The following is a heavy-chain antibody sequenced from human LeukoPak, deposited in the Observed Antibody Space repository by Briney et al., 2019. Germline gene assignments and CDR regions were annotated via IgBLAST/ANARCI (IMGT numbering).Heavy chain of an antibody. D-gene: IGHD6-13*01. CDR3: TTEGSSWRPYYFDY. CDR1: GFTFSNAW. Sequence: PGGSLRLSCAAYGFTFSNAWMSWVRQAPGKGLEWVGRIKSKTDGGTTDYAAPVKGRFTISRDDSKNTLYLQMNSLKTEDTAVYYCTTEGSSWRPYYFDYWGQGTLVTVSS. J-gene: IGHJ4*02. CDR2: IKSKTDGGTT. V-gene: IGHV3-15*01.